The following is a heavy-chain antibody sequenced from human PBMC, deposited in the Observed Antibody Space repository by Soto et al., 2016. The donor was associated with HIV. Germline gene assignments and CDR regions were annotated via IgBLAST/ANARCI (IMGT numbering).Heavy chain of an antibody. V-gene: IGHV1-2*02. Sequence: QVQLVQSGTEVKKPGASVKVSCKASGYAFTGFYIHWVRQAPGQRLEWMGWINPNSGDTHYAQKFQGRVTMTRDTSIRTVYMELSRLRSDDTAVYYCARSYYGSGTYSWFDPWGQGTLVTVSS. CDR1: GYAFTGFY. CDR3: ARSYYGSGTYSWFDP. CDR2: INPNSGDT. J-gene: IGHJ5*02. D-gene: IGHD3-10*01.